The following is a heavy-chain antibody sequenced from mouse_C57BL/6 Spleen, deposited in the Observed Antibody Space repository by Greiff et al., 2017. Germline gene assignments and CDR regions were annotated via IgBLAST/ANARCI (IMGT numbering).Heavy chain of an antibody. Sequence: VQLQQSGPELVKPGASVKMSCKASGYTFTDYNMHWVKQSHGKSLEWIGYINPNNGGTSYNQKFKGKATLTVNKSSSTAYMELRSLTSEDSAVYYCARALYGSSYEDAMDYWGQGTSVTVSS. CDR2: INPNNGGT. J-gene: IGHJ4*01. CDR3: ARALYGSSYEDAMDY. V-gene: IGHV1-22*01. CDR1: GYTFTDYN. D-gene: IGHD1-1*01.